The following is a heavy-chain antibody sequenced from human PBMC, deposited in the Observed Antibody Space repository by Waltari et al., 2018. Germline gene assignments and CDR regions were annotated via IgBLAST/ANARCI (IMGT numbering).Heavy chain of an antibody. CDR3: AKYGIAVAGAYYFDY. CDR1: GFTFSSYA. D-gene: IGHD6-19*01. Sequence: EVQLLESGGGLVQPGGSLRLSCAASGFTFSSYAMSWVRQAPGKGLEWVSVIYSGGSTYYADSVKGRFTISRDNSKNTLYLQMNSLRAEDTAVYYCAKYGIAVAGAYYFDYWGQGTLVTVSS. J-gene: IGHJ4*02. CDR2: IYSGGST. V-gene: IGHV3-23*03.